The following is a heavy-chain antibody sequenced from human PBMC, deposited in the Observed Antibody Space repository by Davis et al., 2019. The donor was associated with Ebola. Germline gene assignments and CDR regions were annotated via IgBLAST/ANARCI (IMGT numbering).Heavy chain of an antibody. CDR1: GFTFSSYS. J-gene: IGHJ4*02. Sequence: GESLKISCAASGFTFSSYSMNWVRQAPGKGLEWVAVISYDGSNKYYADSVKGRFTISRDNSKNTLYLQMNSLRAEDTAVYYCARDPPGGSGWFALDYWGQGTLVTVSS. D-gene: IGHD6-19*01. V-gene: IGHV3-30*03. CDR2: ISYDGSNK. CDR3: ARDPPGGSGWFALDY.